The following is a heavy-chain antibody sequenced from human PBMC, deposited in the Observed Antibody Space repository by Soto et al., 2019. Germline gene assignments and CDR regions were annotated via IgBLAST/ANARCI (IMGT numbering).Heavy chain of an antibody. Sequence: XETLSLSGIVSGGSISSNRYYWGWIRQPPGKGLEWIGSIYYSGSTYYIPSLKSRVTISVDTSKNQFSLKLSSVTAADTAVFYCERHRARNWFDSWGQGTLVTVSS. CDR3: ERHRARNWFDS. CDR2: IYYSGST. J-gene: IGHJ5*01. D-gene: IGHD6-6*01. CDR1: GGSISSNRYY. V-gene: IGHV4-39*01.